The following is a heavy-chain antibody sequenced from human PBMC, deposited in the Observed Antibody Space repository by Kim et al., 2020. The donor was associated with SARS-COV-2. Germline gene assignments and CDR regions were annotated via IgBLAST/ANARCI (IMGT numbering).Heavy chain of an antibody. CDR3: ARGGLVVAATPIYGMDV. D-gene: IGHD2-15*01. J-gene: IGHJ6*02. CDR1: GYTFTGYY. CDR2: INPNSGGT. V-gene: IGHV1-2*02. Sequence: ASVKVSCKASGYTFTGYYMHWVRQAPGQGLEWMGWINPNSGGTNYAQKFQGRVTMTRDTSISTAYMELSRLRSDDTAVYYCARGGLVVAATPIYGMDVWGQGTTVTVSS.